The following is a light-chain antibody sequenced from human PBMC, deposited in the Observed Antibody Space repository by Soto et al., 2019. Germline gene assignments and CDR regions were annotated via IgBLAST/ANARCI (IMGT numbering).Light chain of an antibody. CDR3: KSYAGSTTYA. CDR2: EVV. Sequence: QSVLTQPPSASGSPGQSVTISCTGTKSDIGVYDFVSWYQHHPGKAPRLIIYEVVQRPSGVPDRVSGSKSGNTASLTVSGLHAADEADYFCKSYAGSTTYAFGRGTKVTAL. V-gene: IGLV2-8*01. CDR1: KSDIGVYDF. J-gene: IGLJ1*01.